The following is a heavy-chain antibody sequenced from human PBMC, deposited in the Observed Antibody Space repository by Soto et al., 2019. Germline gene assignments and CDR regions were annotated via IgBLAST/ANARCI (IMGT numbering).Heavy chain of an antibody. CDR1: GFPSSTYA. CDR3: TKSDGCGGGACYTGTYYYFDV. V-gene: IGHV3-23*01. CDR2: ISESGHHT. Sequence: DVQLLESGGGLVEPGGSLTLSCAASGFPSSTYALNWVRQAPGKGPEWVSTISESGHHTHYADSVKGRFTISRDKSQNTLSLQMNSLRVDDTAIYYCTKSDGCGGGACYTGTYYYFDVWGRGTLVTVSS. J-gene: IGHJ2*01. D-gene: IGHD3-16*02.